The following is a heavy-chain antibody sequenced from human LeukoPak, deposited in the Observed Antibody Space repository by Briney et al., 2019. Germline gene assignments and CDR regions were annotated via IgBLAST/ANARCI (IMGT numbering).Heavy chain of an antibody. V-gene: IGHV4-34*01. CDR1: GGSFSGYY. D-gene: IGHD5-18*01. CDR3: ARVADTAMVTFFDY. CDR2: INHSGST. J-gene: IGHJ4*02. Sequence: SETLSLTCAVYGGSFSGYYWSWLRQPPGKGLEWIGEINHSGSTNYNPSLKSRVTISVDTSKNQFSLKLSSVTAADTAVYYCARVADTAMVTFFDYWGQGTLVTVSS.